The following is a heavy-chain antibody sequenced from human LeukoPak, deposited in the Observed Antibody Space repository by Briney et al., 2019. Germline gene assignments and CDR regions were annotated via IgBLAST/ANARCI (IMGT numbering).Heavy chain of an antibody. D-gene: IGHD1-26*01. CDR2: VYYAGRT. J-gene: IGHJ4*02. Sequence: SETLSLTCLVSGASFSSDTRYWGWIRQPPGTGLEWIGSVYYAGRTFYNPSLRSRVFISLDTSKSQFSLKMTSVTAADTAHYYCARGDNYVDSWGRETLVTVSS. CDR1: GASFSSDTRY. V-gene: IGHV4-39*07. CDR3: ARGDNYVDS.